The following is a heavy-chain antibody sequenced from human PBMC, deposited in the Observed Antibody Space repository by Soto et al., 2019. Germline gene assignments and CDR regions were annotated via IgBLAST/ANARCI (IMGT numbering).Heavy chain of an antibody. CDR2: MNPNSGNT. D-gene: IGHD6-19*01. CDR1: GYTFTSYD. J-gene: IGHJ4*02. CDR3: ARVRDGCSASSGCSPYFDY. V-gene: IGHV1-8*01. Sequence: GASVKVSCKASGYTFTSYDINWARQATGQGLEWMGWMNPNSGNTGYAQKFQGRVTMTRNTSISTAYMELSSLRSEDTAVYYCARVRDGCSASSGCSPYFDYWGQGTLVTVSS.